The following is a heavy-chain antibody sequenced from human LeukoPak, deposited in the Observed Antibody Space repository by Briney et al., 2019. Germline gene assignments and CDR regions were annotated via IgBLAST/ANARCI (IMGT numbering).Heavy chain of an antibody. CDR1: GGTFSNYA. CDR2: IIPIFGTA. D-gene: IGHD5-12*01. V-gene: IGHV1-69*05. J-gene: IGHJ6*03. CDR3: ARGPDIVATITIRDYYYYMDV. Sequence: ASVKVSCKASGGTFSNYAISWVRPAPGQGLEWMGGIIPIFGTANYAQKFQGRVTITTDESTSTAYMELSSLRSEDTAVYYCARGPDIVATITIRDYYYYMDVWGKGTTVTVSS.